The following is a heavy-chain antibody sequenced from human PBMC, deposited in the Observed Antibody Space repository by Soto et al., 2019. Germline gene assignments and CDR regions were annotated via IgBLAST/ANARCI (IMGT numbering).Heavy chain of an antibody. Sequence: GASVKVSCKVSGYTLTELSMHWVRQAPGKGLEWMGGFDPEDGETIYAQKFQGRVTMTEDTSTDTAYMELSSLRSEDTAVYYCATDLYNVRAFDIWGQGTMVTVSS. J-gene: IGHJ3*02. CDR3: ATDLYNVRAFDI. CDR1: GYTLTELS. V-gene: IGHV1-24*01. D-gene: IGHD2-8*01. CDR2: FDPEDGET.